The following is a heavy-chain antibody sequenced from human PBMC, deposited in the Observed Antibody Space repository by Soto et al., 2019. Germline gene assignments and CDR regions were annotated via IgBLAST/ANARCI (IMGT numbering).Heavy chain of an antibody. V-gene: IGHV4-59*01. J-gene: IGHJ5*02. CDR3: ARGAGTDGVCYGGDWFDP. Sequence: QVQLQESGPGLVKPSETLSLTCTVSGGSISSYYWCWLRQPPGEGLEWMGHIYYSGSTNYNPSLKRRLTISVDTNNNQFSQKLSSVTAADAAVYYCARGAGTDGVCYGGDWFDPWGQGTLVTVSS. D-gene: IGHD2-8*01. CDR2: IYYSGST. CDR1: GGSISSYY.